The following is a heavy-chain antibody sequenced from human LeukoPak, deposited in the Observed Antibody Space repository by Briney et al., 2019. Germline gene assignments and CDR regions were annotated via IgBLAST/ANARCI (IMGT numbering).Heavy chain of an antibody. CDR1: GFTFSSYS. CDR2: IGWNSGGI. V-gene: IGHV3-9*01. CDR3: VKVTAAGFVDH. D-gene: IGHD6-13*01. Sequence: GGSLRLSCAASGFTFSSYSMKWVRQAPGKGLEWVSGIGWNSGGIVYADSVKGRFTISRDNAKKSLYLQMNSLGAEDTALYYCVKVTAAGFVDHWGQGTLVTVSS. J-gene: IGHJ4*02.